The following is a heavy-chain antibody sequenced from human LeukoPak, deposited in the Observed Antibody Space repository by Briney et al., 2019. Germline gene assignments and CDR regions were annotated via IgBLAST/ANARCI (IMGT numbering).Heavy chain of an antibody. D-gene: IGHD2-8*01. Sequence: PSETLSLTCAVSGYSISSGYYWGWIRQPPGKGLEWIGSIYHSGSTFYNPSLKSRVAISVDTSKNQFSLKLNSVTAADTAMHYCARQDIVLMVYAPGGFDPWGQGALVTVSS. CDR1: GYSISSGYY. CDR2: IYHSGST. J-gene: IGHJ5*02. CDR3: ARQDIVLMVYAPGGFDP. V-gene: IGHV4-38-2*01.